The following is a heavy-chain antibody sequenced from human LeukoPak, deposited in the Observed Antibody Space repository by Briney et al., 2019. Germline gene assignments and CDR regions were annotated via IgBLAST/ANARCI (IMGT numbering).Heavy chain of an antibody. Sequence: PSETLSLTCTVSGGSISSSDYYGGWIRQPPGKGLEWIGTIYYSGSTYYNPSLKSRVTISVDTSQNQFSLKLSSVTAADTAVYYCASPKRDGYSYYYFDYWGQGNLVTVSS. J-gene: IGHJ4*02. CDR3: ASPKRDGYSYYYFDY. V-gene: IGHV4-39*01. D-gene: IGHD5-24*01. CDR2: IYYSGST. CDR1: GGSISSSDYY.